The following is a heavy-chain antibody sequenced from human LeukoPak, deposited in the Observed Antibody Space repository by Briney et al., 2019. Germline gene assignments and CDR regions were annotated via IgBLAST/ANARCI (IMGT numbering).Heavy chain of an antibody. J-gene: IGHJ4*02. D-gene: IGHD3-10*01. CDR3: AKDRIWFGGRIDY. Sequence: GGSLRLSCAASGFTFSSYAMSWVRQAPGKGLEWVSAISGSGGSTYYADPVKGRFTISRDNSKNTLYLQMNSLRAEDTAVYYCAKDRIWFGGRIDYWGQGTLVTVSS. CDR1: GFTFSSYA. CDR2: ISGSGGST. V-gene: IGHV3-23*01.